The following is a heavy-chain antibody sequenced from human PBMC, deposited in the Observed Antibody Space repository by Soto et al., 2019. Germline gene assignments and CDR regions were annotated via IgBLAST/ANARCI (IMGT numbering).Heavy chain of an antibody. V-gene: IGHV3-23*01. CDR3: ARDGSWSAVLYYFDY. CDR2: ISGSGGST. D-gene: IGHD3-10*01. J-gene: IGHJ4*02. Sequence: GYLRLSCAASGFTFSSYAMSWVRQAPGKGLEWVSAISGSGGSTYYADSVKGRFTISRDNSKNTLYLQMNSLRAEDTAVYYCARDGSWSAVLYYFDYWGQGTLVTVSS. CDR1: GFTFSSYA.